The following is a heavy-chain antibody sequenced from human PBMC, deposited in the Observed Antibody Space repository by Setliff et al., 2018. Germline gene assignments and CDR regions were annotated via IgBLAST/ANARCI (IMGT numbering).Heavy chain of an antibody. Sequence: PGGSLRLSCAASGFTFSSFAMTWVRQAPGKGLEWVSAMSSGGDTIYYAASVKGRFTISRDNSKNTLYLQLNSLRAEDTAFYYCAKFRGPHDFFNWFDPWGQGTLVTVSS. CDR3: AKFRGPHDFFNWFDP. V-gene: IGHV3-23*01. CDR1: GFTFSSFA. J-gene: IGHJ5*02. D-gene: IGHD3-3*01. CDR2: MSSGGDTI.